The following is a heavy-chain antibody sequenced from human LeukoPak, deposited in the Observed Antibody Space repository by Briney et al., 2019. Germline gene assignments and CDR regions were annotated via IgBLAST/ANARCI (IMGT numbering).Heavy chain of an antibody. CDR3: ARTYSGYDYYFDY. V-gene: IGHV1-3*01. Sequence: RRASVKVSCKASGYTFTSYAMHWVRQAPGQRLEWMGWINAGNGNTRYSQNFQGRVTFTRDTSASTAYMELSSLRSEDTAVHYCARTYSGYDYYFDYWGQGTLVTVSS. D-gene: IGHD5-12*01. CDR2: INAGNGNT. CDR1: GYTFTSYA. J-gene: IGHJ4*02.